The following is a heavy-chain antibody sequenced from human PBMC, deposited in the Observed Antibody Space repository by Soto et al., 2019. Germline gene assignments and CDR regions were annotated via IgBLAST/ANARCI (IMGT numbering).Heavy chain of an antibody. CDR3: ARVTLCSGWYSGNAYVI. J-gene: IGHJ3*02. CDR1: GYTFTSYG. V-gene: IGHV1-18*01. Sequence: GASVKVSCKASGYTFTSYGISWVRQAPGQGLEWMGWISAYNGNTNYAQKLQGRVTMTTDTSTSTAYMELRSLRSDDTAVYYCARVTLCSGWYSGNAYVIWCQGIMVSVSS. CDR2: ISAYNGNT. D-gene: IGHD6-19*01.